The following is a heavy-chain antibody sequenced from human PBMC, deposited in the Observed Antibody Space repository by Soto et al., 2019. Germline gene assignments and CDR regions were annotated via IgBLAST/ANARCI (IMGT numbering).Heavy chain of an antibody. CDR1: GFTFSSYA. D-gene: IGHD3-22*01. V-gene: IGHV3-30*04. CDR3: PMTYYDSSGYLDY. J-gene: IGHJ4*02. Sequence: GGSLRLSCTSSGFTFSSYAMHWVHQAPGTGLEWVSTISDGGSNKYYAVSVKGRFTISRDNSKNTLYLQMNSLRAEDTAVYYCPMTYYDSSGYLDYWGQGTLVTVSS. CDR2: ISDGGSNK.